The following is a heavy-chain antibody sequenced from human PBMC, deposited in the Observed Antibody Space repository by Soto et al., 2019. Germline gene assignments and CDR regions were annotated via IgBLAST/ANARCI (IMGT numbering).Heavy chain of an antibody. CDR3: AREEVARPYYFDY. D-gene: IGHD2-15*01. V-gene: IGHV1-69*04. J-gene: IGHJ4*02. CDR2: IIPILGIA. Sequence: GASVKLSCKASGGTFSSYTISWVRQAPGQGLEWMGRIIPILGIANYAQKFQGRVTITADKSTSTAYMELSSLRSEDMAVYYCAREEVARPYYFDYWGQGTLVTVSS. CDR1: GGTFSSYT.